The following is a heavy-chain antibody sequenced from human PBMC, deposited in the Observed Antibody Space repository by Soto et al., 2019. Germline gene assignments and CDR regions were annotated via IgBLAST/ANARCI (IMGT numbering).Heavy chain of an antibody. Sequence: ASVKVSCKAYGYTFTSNGISWVRQAPGQGLEWMGWISADKGNTNYAQKVQGRVTMTRDTPTSTVYMELRSLRSEDTAVYFCARDRAHGFDIWGQGTMVTVSS. J-gene: IGHJ3*02. CDR3: ARDRAHGFDI. V-gene: IGHV1-18*04. CDR1: GYTFTSNG. CDR2: ISADKGNT.